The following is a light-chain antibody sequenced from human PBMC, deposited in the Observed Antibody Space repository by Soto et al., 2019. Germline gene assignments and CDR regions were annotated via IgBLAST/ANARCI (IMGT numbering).Light chain of an antibody. J-gene: IGKJ1*01. CDR1: QSIRNSY. CDR2: GAS. CDR3: QQYGSSPWT. Sequence: DIVLTQSPGTLSLSPGERATLSCRASQSIRNSYLAWYQQKPGQAPRLLIQGASSRATDTPDRFSGSGSGTDFTLTISSLEAEDFTVYYCQQYGSSPWTFGQGTKVEIK. V-gene: IGKV3-20*01.